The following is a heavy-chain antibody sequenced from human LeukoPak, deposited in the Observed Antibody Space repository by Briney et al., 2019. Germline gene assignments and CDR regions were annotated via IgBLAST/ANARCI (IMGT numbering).Heavy chain of an antibody. CDR1: GYTFTSYG. Sequence: ASVKVSCKASGYTFTSYGISWVRQAPGQGLEWMGWISAYNGNTNYAQKLQGRVTMTTDTSTSTAYMELRSLRYDDTAVYYCAHSSNLPETIPLDYWGQGTLVTVSS. V-gene: IGHV1-18*01. CDR3: AHSSNLPETIPLDY. CDR2: ISAYNGNT. J-gene: IGHJ4*02. D-gene: IGHD1-14*01.